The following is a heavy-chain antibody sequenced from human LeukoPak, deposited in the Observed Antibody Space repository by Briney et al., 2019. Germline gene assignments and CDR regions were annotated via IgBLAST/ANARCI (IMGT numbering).Heavy chain of an antibody. CDR1: GYTFTRYY. CDR3: ARDPTSSYYDVSGYYYDY. V-gene: IGHV1-46*01. J-gene: IGHJ4*02. CDR2: INPSGGTT. D-gene: IGHD3-22*01. Sequence: ASVKVSCKASGYTFTRYYMHWVRQAPGQGLEWMGIINPSGGTTDYAQKFHGRVTMTRDTSTNTAYMELRSLRYEDTAVYYCARDPTSSYYDVSGYYYDYWGQGTLVTVSS.